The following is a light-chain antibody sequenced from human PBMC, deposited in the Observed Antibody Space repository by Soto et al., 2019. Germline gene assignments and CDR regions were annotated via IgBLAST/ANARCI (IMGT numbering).Light chain of an antibody. CDR1: QNINSD. CDR2: GAS. CDR3: QQYNSWPIT. V-gene: IGKV3D-15*01. J-gene: IGKJ5*01. Sequence: EIVMTQSPATLSVPPGERAPLSCRASQNINSDLAWYVQKPGQAPRRVIYGASTWGTDVPPRFTGSGSGTEFTLTISGLQSEDFAVYYCQQYNSWPITFGQGTRLEIK.